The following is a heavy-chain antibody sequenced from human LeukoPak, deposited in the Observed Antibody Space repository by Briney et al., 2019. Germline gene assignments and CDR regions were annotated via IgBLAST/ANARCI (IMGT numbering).Heavy chain of an antibody. J-gene: IGHJ4*02. D-gene: IGHD2-15*01. V-gene: IGHV3-23*01. CDR1: GFTFSSYA. Sequence: GGSLRLSCAASGFTFSSYAMSWVRQAPGKGLEWVSAISGSGGSTYYADSVKGRFTISRDNSKNTLYLQMNSLRAEDTAVYYCAKVGVPGFTGDIVVVNDYFDYWGQGTLVTVSS. CDR2: ISGSGGST. CDR3: AKVGVPGFTGDIVVVNDYFDY.